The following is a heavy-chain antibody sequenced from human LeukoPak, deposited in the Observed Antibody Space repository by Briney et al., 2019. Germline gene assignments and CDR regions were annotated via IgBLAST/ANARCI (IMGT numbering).Heavy chain of an antibody. D-gene: IGHD3-9*01. CDR3: AREYYDILTGYYPMYYFDY. J-gene: IGHJ4*02. Sequence: ASVKVSCKASGYTFTGYYMHWVRQAPGQGLEWMGRINPNSGGTNYAQKFQGRVTMTRDTSISTAYMELSRLRSDDTAVYYCAREYYDILTGYYPMYYFDYWGQGTLVTVSS. CDR2: INPNSGGT. V-gene: IGHV1-2*06. CDR1: GYTFTGYY.